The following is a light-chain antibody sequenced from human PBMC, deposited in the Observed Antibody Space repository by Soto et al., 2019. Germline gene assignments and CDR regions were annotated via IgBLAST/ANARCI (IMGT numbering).Light chain of an antibody. J-gene: IGKJ5*01. V-gene: IGKV3-11*01. CDR2: DAS. CDR3: QQHGISHIT. Sequence: EIVLTQSPATLSLSPGERATLSCRASQSVTRYLAWYQQRPGQAPRLLIYDASKRDTGFPARFSGSGSGTDFTLTISRLEPEGFAVYYCQQHGISHITFGQGTRLEIK. CDR1: QSVTRY.